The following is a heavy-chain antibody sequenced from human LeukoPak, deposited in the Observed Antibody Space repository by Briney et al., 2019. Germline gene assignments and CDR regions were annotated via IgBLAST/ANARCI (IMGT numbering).Heavy chain of an antibody. CDR2: LNGGGDAT. V-gene: IGHV3-23*01. J-gene: IGHJ3*01. CDR3: ARCTASCYANAFDV. D-gene: IGHD2-2*01. CDR1: GFTFNNNA. Sequence: GGSLRLSCATSGFTFNNNAMSWVRQAPGKGLEWASALNGGGDATEYADSVKGRSTISRDNSKNTLYLQMNSLRPDDTAVYYCARCTASCYANAFDVWGQGTLLTVSS.